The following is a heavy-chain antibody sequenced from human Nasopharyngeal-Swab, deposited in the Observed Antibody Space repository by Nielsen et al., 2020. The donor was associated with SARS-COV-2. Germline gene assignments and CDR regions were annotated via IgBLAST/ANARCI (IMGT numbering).Heavy chain of an antibody. Sequence: GGSLRLSCAASGFTFDDYAIHWVRQTPGKGLEWVANIKQDGSDKRYVDSVKGRFTISRDNAKNSLYLQMNSLRAEDTAVYYCAGGTGWVFNCWGQGTLVTVSS. CDR3: AGGTGWVFNC. CDR1: GFTFDDYA. J-gene: IGHJ4*02. V-gene: IGHV3-7*01. D-gene: IGHD2-8*02. CDR2: IKQDGSDK.